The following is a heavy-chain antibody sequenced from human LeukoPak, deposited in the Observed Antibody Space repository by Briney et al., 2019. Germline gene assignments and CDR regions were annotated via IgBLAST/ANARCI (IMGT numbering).Heavy chain of an antibody. D-gene: IGHD3-22*01. V-gene: IGHV4-59*08. CDR1: GGSISSFY. Sequence: SETLSLTCAVSGGSISSFYWSWIRQPPGKGLEWIGYVFYTGDTNYNPSLKSRVTISGDTSKNQFSLKLSSVTAADTAVYFCARHVGYYDSSRVDPWGQGTLVTVSS. CDR2: VFYTGDT. CDR3: ARHVGYYDSSRVDP. J-gene: IGHJ5*02.